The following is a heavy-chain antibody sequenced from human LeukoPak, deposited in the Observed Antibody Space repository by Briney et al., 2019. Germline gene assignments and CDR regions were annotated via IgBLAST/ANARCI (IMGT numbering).Heavy chain of an antibody. D-gene: IGHD4-11*01. Sequence: AASVKVSCKASGYTFTSYFIHWVRQAPGQGLEWMGIINPSGGSTSYAQKFQGRVTMTRDMSTSTVYMGLSSLRSEDTAVYFCARMTTVTTGLDYWGQGTLVTVSS. CDR1: GYTFTSYF. J-gene: IGHJ4*02. CDR3: ARMTTVTTGLDY. V-gene: IGHV1-46*01. CDR2: INPSGGST.